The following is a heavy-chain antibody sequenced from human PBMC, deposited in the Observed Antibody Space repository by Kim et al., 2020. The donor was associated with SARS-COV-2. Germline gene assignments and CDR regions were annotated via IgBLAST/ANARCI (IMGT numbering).Heavy chain of an antibody. V-gene: IGHV3-23*01. D-gene: IGHD3-10*01. CDR2: LSGSIPDA. J-gene: IGHJ4*02. CDR3: AKDLLYVPGRGYFDS. CDR1: GFAFGDYA. Sequence: GGSLRLSCAASGFAFGDYAMSWVRRAPGNGLEWVSALSGSIPDAKYADSVRGRFTISRDNSMHTLFRQMDSLRVDDTAVCYCAKDLLYVPGRGYFDSWGQGVVVTVSS.